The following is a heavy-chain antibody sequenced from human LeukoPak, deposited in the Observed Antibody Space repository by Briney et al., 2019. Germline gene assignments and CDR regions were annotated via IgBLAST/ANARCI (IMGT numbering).Heavy chain of an antibody. CDR3: AVYDRDAGYSYGSPFDY. J-gene: IGHJ4*02. Sequence: ESLKISCEGSGYSFTSYWISWVRQMPGKGLEWMGRIDPSDSYTNYSPSFQGHVTISADKSISTAYLQWSSLKASDTAMYYCAVYDRDAGYSYGSPFDYWGQGTLVTVSS. D-gene: IGHD5-18*01. CDR2: IDPSDSYT. CDR1: GYSFTSYW. V-gene: IGHV5-10-1*01.